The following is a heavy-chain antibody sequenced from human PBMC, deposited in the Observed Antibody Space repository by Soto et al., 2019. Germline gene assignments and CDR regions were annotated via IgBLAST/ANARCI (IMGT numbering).Heavy chain of an antibody. D-gene: IGHD5-12*01. CDR2: INPSGGST. Sequence: ASVKVSCKASGYTFTSYYMHWVRQAPGQGLEWMGIINPSGGSTSYAQKFQGRVTMTRDTSTSTVYMELSGLRSEDTAVYYCARWTVDYYYYYGMDVWGQGTTVTVSS. CDR3: ARWTVDYYYYYGMDV. CDR1: GYTFTSYY. J-gene: IGHJ6*02. V-gene: IGHV1-46*01.